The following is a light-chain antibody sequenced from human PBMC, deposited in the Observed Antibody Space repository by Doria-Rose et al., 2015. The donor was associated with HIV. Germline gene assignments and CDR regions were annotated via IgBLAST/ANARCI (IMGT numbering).Light chain of an antibody. V-gene: IGKV3-15*01. J-gene: IGKJ5*01. Sequence: TQSPETLSVSPGESATLSCRASQSVSTDLAWYQHKPGQAPRRLIWGASTRATGIPARFSGSGSGTEFTLTISSLQSEDFAIYFSHQYNNWPTFGQGKRLDIK. CDR1: QSVSTD. CDR2: GAS. CDR3: HQYNNWPT.